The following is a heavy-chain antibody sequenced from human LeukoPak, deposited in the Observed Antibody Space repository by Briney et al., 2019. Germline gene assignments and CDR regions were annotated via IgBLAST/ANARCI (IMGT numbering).Heavy chain of an antibody. CDR1: GFTFSSYS. J-gene: IGHJ4*02. CDR3: ARFETVAAKPFEY. CDR2: ISGNSAYI. D-gene: IGHD6-19*01. Sequence: GGSLRLSCAGSGFTFSSYSINWVRQAPGKGVEWVSSISGNSAYIFYADSVKGRFTISRDNAENSLYLQMNSLKAEDTAVYYCARFETVAAKPFEYWGQGTLVTVSS. V-gene: IGHV3-21*01.